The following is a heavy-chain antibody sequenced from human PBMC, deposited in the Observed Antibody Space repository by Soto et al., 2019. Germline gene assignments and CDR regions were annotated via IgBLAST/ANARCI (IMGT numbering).Heavy chain of an antibody. J-gene: IGHJ4*02. Sequence: GGTLRLSCAASGFTFSTYGMHWVRQAPGKGLEWVAVISYDGDNKYYADSVKGRFTISRDNSKNTLYLQMNSLRAEDTAVYYCAKGVFYDGGNSFDYWGQGSLVTVSS. D-gene: IGHD2-21*01. CDR1: GFTFSTYG. CDR2: ISYDGDNK. CDR3: AKGVFYDGGNSFDY. V-gene: IGHV3-30*18.